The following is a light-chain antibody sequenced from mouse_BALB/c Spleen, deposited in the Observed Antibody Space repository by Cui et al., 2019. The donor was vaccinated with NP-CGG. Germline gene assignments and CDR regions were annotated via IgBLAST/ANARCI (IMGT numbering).Light chain of an antibody. CDR2: GTN. CDR1: TGAVTTSNY. Sequence: QAAVTQESALTTSPGETVTLTCRSSTGAVTTSNYANWVQEEPDHLFTGLIGGTNNRVPGVPARFSGSLIGDKAALTITGAQTEDEAIYFCALWYSNHWVFGGGTKLTVL. J-gene: IGLJ1*01. CDR3: ALWYSNHWV. V-gene: IGLV1*01.